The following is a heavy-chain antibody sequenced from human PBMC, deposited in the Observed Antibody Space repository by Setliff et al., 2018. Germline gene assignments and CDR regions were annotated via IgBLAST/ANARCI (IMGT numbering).Heavy chain of an antibody. J-gene: IGHJ4*02. Sequence: ASVKVSCKASGYTFTGYAMYWVRQAPGQRLEWMGWINAGTGYAKYSQEFQGRVTITRDTPASTVYMELSSLRSEDMAVYYCARVGIFGGGYFDFWGQGTLVTVSS. D-gene: IGHD3-3*01. V-gene: IGHV1-3*03. CDR2: INAGTGYA. CDR1: GYTFTGYA. CDR3: ARVGIFGGGYFDF.